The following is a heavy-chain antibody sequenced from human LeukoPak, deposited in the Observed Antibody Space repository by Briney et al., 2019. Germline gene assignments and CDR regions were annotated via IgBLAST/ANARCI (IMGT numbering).Heavy chain of an antibody. CDR3: TVDTNTDSQYY. J-gene: IGHJ4*02. V-gene: IGHV3-15*01. Sequence: GGSLRLSCAASGFTFTSAWMSWVRQAPGEGLEWVGRIRSKTDGGTTDYAAPVKGRFTISRDDSENTLYLQMNSLKTEDTAVYYCTVDTNTDSQYYWGQGTLVTVSS. CDR1: GFTFTSAW. D-gene: IGHD2-8*01. CDR2: IRSKTDGGTT.